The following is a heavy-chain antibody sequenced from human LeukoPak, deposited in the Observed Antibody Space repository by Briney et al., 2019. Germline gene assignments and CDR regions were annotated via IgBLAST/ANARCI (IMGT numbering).Heavy chain of an antibody. CDR3: AKDPVWFGEVSDYFDY. V-gene: IGHV3-23*01. D-gene: IGHD3-10*01. CDR1: GFTFSSYA. Sequence: QTGGSLRLSCAASGFTFSSYAMSWVRQAPGKGLEWVSAISGSGGSTYYADSVKGRFTISRDNSKNTLYLQMNSLRAEDTAVYYCAKDPVWFGEVSDYFDYWGQGTLVTVSS. J-gene: IGHJ4*02. CDR2: ISGSGGST.